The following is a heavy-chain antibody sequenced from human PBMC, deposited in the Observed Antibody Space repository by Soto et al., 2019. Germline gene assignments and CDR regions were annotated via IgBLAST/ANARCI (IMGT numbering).Heavy chain of an antibody. V-gene: IGHV3-23*01. D-gene: IGHD1-7*01. Sequence: GGSLRLSCAASGFPFSSYAMTWVRQAPGKGLEWVSLISGSGGSTYYADSVKGRFTISRDNAKNTLYLQMNSLTVADTAVYYCAKDSPVSANLQGLDYWGQGTLVTVSS. CDR2: ISGSGGST. CDR3: AKDSPVSANLQGLDY. J-gene: IGHJ4*02. CDR1: GFPFSSYA.